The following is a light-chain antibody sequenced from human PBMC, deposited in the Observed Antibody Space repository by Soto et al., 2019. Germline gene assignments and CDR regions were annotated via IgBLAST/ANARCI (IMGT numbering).Light chain of an antibody. CDR2: DAS. J-gene: IGKJ1*01. CDR1: QTISRS. CDR3: QQYSSYPT. Sequence: DIQMTQSPSTLSASVGDRVTITCRASQTISRSLAWYQHQPGKAPKPLIYDASTLESGVPSRFSGSGSGTEFTLTISSLQSDDFATYYCQQYSSYPTFGQGTKVDIK. V-gene: IGKV1-5*01.